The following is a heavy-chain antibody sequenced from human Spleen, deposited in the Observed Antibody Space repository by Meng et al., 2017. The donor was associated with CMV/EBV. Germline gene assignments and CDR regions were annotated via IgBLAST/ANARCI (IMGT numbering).Heavy chain of an antibody. J-gene: IGHJ6*02. D-gene: IGHD2-21*01. V-gene: IGHV1-8*03. CDR2: MNPNSGNT. Sequence: ASVKVSCKASGYTFTSYDINWVRQATGQGLEWMGWMNPNSGNTGYAQKFQGRVIIIRNTSISTAYMELSSLRSEDTAVYYCARDLGDPLVSYYYYGMDVWGQGTTVTVSS. CDR1: GYTFTSYD. CDR3: ARDLGDPLVSYYYYGMDV.